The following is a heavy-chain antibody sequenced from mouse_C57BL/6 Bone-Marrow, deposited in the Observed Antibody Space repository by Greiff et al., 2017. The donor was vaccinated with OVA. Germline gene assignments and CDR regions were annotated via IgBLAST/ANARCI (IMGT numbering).Heavy chain of an antibody. CDR2: IDPEDGDT. V-gene: IGHV14-1*01. Sequence: VQLQQSGAELVRPGASVKLSCTASGFNIKDYYMHWVKQRPEQGLEWIGRIDPEDGDTEYAPKFQGTATMTADTSSTSSYLQLSSLTSEDAAVYYCTTIYYYGSSPGGTGTTVTVSS. J-gene: IGHJ1*03. D-gene: IGHD1-1*01. CDR1: GFNIKDYY. CDR3: TTIYYYGSSP.